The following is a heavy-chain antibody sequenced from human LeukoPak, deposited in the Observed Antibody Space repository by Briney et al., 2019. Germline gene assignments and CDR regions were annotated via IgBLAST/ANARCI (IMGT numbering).Heavy chain of an antibody. V-gene: IGHV1-2*02. J-gene: IGHJ4*02. CDR1: GYTFTAYY. Sequence: ASVKVSCMASGYTFTAYYMHWVRQAPGQVLEWMGWINPKSGGTNYPQKFQGRVTMTRDTSISTAYMELSRLRSDDTAVYYCARGIYGGNSPLVDYWGQGTLVKVSS. D-gene: IGHD4-23*01. CDR2: INPKSGGT. CDR3: ARGIYGGNSPLVDY.